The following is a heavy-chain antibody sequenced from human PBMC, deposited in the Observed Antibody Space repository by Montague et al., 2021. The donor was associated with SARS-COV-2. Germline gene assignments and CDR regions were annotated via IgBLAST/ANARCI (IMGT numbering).Heavy chain of an antibody. CDR2: IDWTHDQ. J-gene: IGHJ4*02. CDR3: ARNRLSVFDF. CDR1: GFSLTTPGVS. V-gene: IGHV2-70*01. Sequence: PALVKPTQTLTLTCSFSGFSLTTPGVSVGWIRQPPERALEWLALIDWTHDQYYSRSLGTRLTISPGTSKSRVVLTLTNVDTVDTATYYCARNRLSVFDFWGQGTLVTVSS. D-gene: IGHD2/OR15-2a*01.